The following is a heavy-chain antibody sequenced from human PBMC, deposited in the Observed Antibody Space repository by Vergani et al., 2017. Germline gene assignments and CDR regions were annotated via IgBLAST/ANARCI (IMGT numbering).Heavy chain of an antibody. CDR3: ARGRFGELYYFQH. CDR2: IYYSGST. Sequence: QVQLQESGPGLVKPSQTLSLTCTVSGGSISSGDYYWSWIRQPPGKGLEWIGYIYYSGSTYYNPSLKSRVTISVDTAKNQFSLKLSSVTAADTAVYYCARGRFGELYYFQHWGQGTLVTVSS. CDR1: GGSISSGDYY. V-gene: IGHV4-30-4*01. J-gene: IGHJ1*01. D-gene: IGHD3-10*01.